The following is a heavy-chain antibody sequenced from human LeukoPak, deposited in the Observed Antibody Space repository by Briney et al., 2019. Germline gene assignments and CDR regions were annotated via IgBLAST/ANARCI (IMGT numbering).Heavy chain of an antibody. CDR3: ARVGLGAFDI. CDR2: IYYIGST. CDR1: GGSISSYY. D-gene: IGHD3-16*01. V-gene: IGHV4-59*01. Sequence: SETLSLTCTVSGGSISSYYWSWIRQPPGKGLEWIGYIYYIGSTNYNPSLKSRVTISLDTSNNQFSLKLSSVTAADTAVYYCARVGLGAFDIRGQGTMVTVSP. J-gene: IGHJ3*02.